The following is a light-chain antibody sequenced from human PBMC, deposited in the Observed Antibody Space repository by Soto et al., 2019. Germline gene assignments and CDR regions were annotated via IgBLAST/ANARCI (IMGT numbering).Light chain of an antibody. J-gene: IGLJ1*01. CDR3: LSYADTAYV. Sequence: QFVLTQPPSASGSPGQSVTISCAETSSDVGGYNYVSWYQQYPGKVPKLMIYEVSERPSGVPDRFSGSKSGNTAFLTVSGLQAEDEADYYCLSYADTAYVFGTGTKVTVL. CDR1: SSDVGGYNY. CDR2: EVS. V-gene: IGLV2-8*01.